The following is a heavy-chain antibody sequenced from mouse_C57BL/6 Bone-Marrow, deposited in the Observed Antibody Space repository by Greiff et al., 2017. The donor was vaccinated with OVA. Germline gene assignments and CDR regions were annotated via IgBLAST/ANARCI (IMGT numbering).Heavy chain of an antibody. D-gene: IGHD3-3*01. Sequence: EVKLVESGGGLVKPGGSLKLSCAASGFTFSSYAMSWVRQTPEQRLEWVATISDGGSYPNYPDNVKGRFTLSSDYSTYNLYLQMSHLKSDDTALSYCAREGLGNYFDYWGQGTTLTVSS. CDR3: AREGLGNYFDY. CDR2: ISDGGSYP. J-gene: IGHJ2*01. CDR1: GFTFSSYA. V-gene: IGHV5-4*01.